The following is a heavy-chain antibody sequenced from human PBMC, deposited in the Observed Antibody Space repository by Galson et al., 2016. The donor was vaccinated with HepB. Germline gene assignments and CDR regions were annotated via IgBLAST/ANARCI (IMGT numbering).Heavy chain of an antibody. D-gene: IGHD3-3*01. Sequence: QSGAEVKEPGESLKISCKGSGYKFISYWIGWVRQMPGKGLEWMGIIYPGDSDTRYSPSFQGQVTISTDKSISTAYLQWSSLKASDTAFYYWAGGGPTITIFGVEHDTFDIWGQGTMFTVSS. J-gene: IGHJ3*02. CDR2: IYPGDSDT. CDR1: GYKFISYW. CDR3: AGGGPTITIFGVEHDTFDI. V-gene: IGHV5-51*01.